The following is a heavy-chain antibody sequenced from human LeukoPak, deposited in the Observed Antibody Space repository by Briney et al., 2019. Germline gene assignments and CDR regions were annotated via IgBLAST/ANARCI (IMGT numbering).Heavy chain of an antibody. D-gene: IGHD4-23*01. CDR1: GGSISSSSYY. V-gene: IGHV4-39*01. CDR2: ISYIGST. J-gene: IGHJ4*02. CDR3: ASHSLRLRWPTDLGY. Sequence: SETLSLTCTVSGGSISSSSYYWGWIRQPPGKGLEWIGSISYIGSTHYNPSLKSRVIISVDTSRNQFSLKLSSVTAADTAVYYCASHSLRLRWPTDLGYWGQGTLVTVSS.